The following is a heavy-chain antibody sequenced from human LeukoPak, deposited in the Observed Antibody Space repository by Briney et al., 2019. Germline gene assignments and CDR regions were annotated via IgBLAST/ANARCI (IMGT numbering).Heavy chain of an antibody. CDR1: GFTFSSYP. CDR2: IDPSSAYT. V-gene: IGHV3-21*01. J-gene: IGHJ4*02. D-gene: IGHD2-2*01. Sequence: PGGSLRLSCAASGFTFSSYPLHWVRQAPGKGLEWVSAIDPSSAYTYYADSVKGRFTISRDNAENSLYLQMNSLRVEDTAVYYCERAPNVLVGYCSGSSGQADYWGQGTLVTVSS. CDR3: ERAPNVLVGYCSGSSGQADY.